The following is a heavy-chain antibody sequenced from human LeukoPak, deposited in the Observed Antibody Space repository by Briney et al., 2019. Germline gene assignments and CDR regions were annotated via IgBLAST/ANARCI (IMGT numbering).Heavy chain of an antibody. Sequence: SETLSLTCAVYGGSFSGYYWSWIRQPPGKGLEWIGEINHSGSTNYNPSLKSRVTISVDTSKNQFSLKLSSVTAADTAVYYCARRRITIFGVVIDAFDIWGQGTMVTVSS. CDR1: GGSFSGYY. D-gene: IGHD3-3*01. CDR3: ARRRITIFGVVIDAFDI. CDR2: INHSGST. V-gene: IGHV4-34*01. J-gene: IGHJ3*02.